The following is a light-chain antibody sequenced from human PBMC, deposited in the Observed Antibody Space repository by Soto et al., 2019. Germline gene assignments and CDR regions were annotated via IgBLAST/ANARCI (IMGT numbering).Light chain of an antibody. J-gene: IGKJ4*01. CDR1: QSVGSSY. V-gene: IGKV3-20*01. CDR2: GAS. Sequence: EVVLLQSPGTLSLSPGESATLSCMASQSVGSSYLAWYQQRPGQAPMLLIYGASNRATGIPDRFGGSGSGTDFTLTISRLEPEDFSVYYCQQYGRSVTFGGGTKVDIK. CDR3: QQYGRSVT.